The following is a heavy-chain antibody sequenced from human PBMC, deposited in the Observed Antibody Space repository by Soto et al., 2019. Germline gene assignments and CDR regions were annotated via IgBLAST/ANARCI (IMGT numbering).Heavy chain of an antibody. CDR2: INHSGST. J-gene: IGHJ6*02. V-gene: IGHV4-34*01. D-gene: IGHD3-3*01. CDR3: ARGGERITIFGVAIRPYYYGMDV. Sequence: SETLSLTCAVYGGSFSGYYWSWIRQPPGKGLEWIGEINHSGSTNYNPSLKSRVTISVDTSKNQFSLKLSSVTAADTAVYYCARGGERITIFGVAIRPYYYGMDVWGQGTTVTVSS. CDR1: GGSFSGYY.